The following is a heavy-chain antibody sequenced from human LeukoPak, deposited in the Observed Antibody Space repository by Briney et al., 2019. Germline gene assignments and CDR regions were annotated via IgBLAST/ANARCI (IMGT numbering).Heavy chain of an antibody. Sequence: ASVKVSCKASGYTFTGYYMHWVRQAPGQGLEWMGWINPNSGGTNYAQKFQGRVTMTRDTSISTAYMELSRLRSDDTAVYYCPRGGVRGVDYYYYMDVWGKGTTVTVSS. CDR1: GYTFTGYY. J-gene: IGHJ6*03. V-gene: IGHV1-2*02. CDR2: INPNSGGT. CDR3: PRGGVRGVDYYYYMDV. D-gene: IGHD3-10*01.